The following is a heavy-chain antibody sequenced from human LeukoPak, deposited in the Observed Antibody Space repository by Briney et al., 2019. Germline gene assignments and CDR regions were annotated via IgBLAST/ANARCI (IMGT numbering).Heavy chain of an antibody. CDR2: ITSGFTP. J-gene: IGHJ4*02. CDR1: GLTFSDYA. D-gene: IGHD2-15*01. CDR3: AKDYSDSRVADVFFEY. V-gene: IGHV3-23*01. Sequence: SGGSLRLSCAASGLTFSDYAMSWFRQAPGKGLEWVSTITSGFTPHYADPVKGRFTISRDNSKNMFHLQLNSLRAEDTAVYYCAKDYSDSRVADVFFEYWGQGTPVTVSS.